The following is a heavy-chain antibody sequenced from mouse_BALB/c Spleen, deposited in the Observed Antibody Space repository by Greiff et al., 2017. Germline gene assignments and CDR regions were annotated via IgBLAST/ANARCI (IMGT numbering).Heavy chain of an antibody. J-gene: IGHJ4*01. V-gene: IGHV5-17*02. Sequence: EVKLVESGGGLVQPGGSRKLSCAASGFTFSSFGMHWVRQAPEKGLEWVAYISSGSSTTYYADTVKGRFTISRDNPKNTLFLQMTSLRSEDTAMYYCARCCGYAMDYWGQGTSVTVSS. CDR1: GFTFSSFG. CDR3: ARCCGYAMDY. CDR2: ISSGSSTT.